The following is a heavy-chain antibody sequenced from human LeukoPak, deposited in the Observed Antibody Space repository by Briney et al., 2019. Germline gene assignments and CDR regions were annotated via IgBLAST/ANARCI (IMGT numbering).Heavy chain of an antibody. D-gene: IGHD1-26*01. CDR2: ITSSNNYI. CDR3: VTTWGAHYWYFDL. CDR1: GFTFSTYS. J-gene: IGHJ2*01. Sequence: GGSLRLSCAGSGFTFSTYSMNGVRQAPGKGLEWVSSITSSNNYIYYADSMKGRFAISRDNAKNSLYLQMNSLRAEDTAVYYCVTTWGAHYWYFDLWGRGALVTVSS. V-gene: IGHV3-21*01.